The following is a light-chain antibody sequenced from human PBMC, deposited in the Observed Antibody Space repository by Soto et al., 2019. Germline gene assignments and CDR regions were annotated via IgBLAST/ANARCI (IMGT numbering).Light chain of an antibody. J-gene: IGKJ2*01. Sequence: EIVLTQSPGTLSLSPGERATLSCRASQSVSGSYLDRYQQKPGQAPRLLMYGASSRATDIPDRFSGRGSGTDFTLTISRLEPEDCAVYDCQQYSSSGHTLGQGTKLEIK. CDR2: GAS. CDR1: QSVSGSY. V-gene: IGKV3-20*01. CDR3: QQYSSSGHT.